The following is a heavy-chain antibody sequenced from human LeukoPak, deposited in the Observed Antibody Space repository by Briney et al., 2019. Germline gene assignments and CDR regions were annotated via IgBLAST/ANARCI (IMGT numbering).Heavy chain of an antibody. CDR2: IYYSGST. D-gene: IGHD4-17*01. J-gene: IGHJ4*02. CDR1: GGSISSSSYN. Sequence: PSETLSLTCTVSGGSISSSSYNWGWIRQPPGKGLEWIGSIYYSGSTYYNPSLESRVTISVDTSKNQFSLKLSSVTAADTAVYYCARPSDYGDYAQYFDYWGQGTLVTVSS. CDR3: ARPSDYGDYAQYFDY. V-gene: IGHV4-39*01.